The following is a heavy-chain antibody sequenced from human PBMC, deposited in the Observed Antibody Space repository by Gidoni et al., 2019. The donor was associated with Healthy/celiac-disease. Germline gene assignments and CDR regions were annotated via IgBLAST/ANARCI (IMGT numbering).Heavy chain of an antibody. D-gene: IGHD6-13*01. V-gene: IGHV3-74*01. CDR1: VFTFSRYW. Sequence: EVQLVESGGGLVQPVGSLSLHCAASVFTFSRYWMHWVRQAPGNGLVWVSRINSDGSSTSYADSVKGRFTISRDNAKNTLYLQMNSLRAEDTAVYYCARGSGAAAGPWGAFDIWGQGTMVTVSS. J-gene: IGHJ3*02. CDR2: INSDGSST. CDR3: ARGSGAAAGPWGAFDI.